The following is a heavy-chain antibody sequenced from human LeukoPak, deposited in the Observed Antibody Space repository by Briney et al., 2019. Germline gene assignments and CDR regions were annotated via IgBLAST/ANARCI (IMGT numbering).Heavy chain of an antibody. CDR2: ISWNSGSI. D-gene: IGHD3-10*01. Sequence: PGGSLRLSCAASGFTFDNYAIHWVRQVPGKGLEWVSGISWNSGSIDYADSVKGRFTISRDNAKNSLYLQMSSLRPEDTALYYCAKDASYGSGSYPFDYWGQGTLVTVSS. CDR3: AKDASYGSGSYPFDY. V-gene: IGHV3-9*01. CDR1: GFTFDNYA. J-gene: IGHJ4*02.